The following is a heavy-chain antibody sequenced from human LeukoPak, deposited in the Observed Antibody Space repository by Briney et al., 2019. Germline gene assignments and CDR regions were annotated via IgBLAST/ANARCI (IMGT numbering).Heavy chain of an antibody. V-gene: IGHV3-9*01. Sequence: PGGSLRLSCAASGFTFDDYAMHWVRQAPGKGLEWVSGISWSSGSIGYADSVKGRFTISRDNAKNSLYLQMNSLRAEDTALYYCAKSGLASSSSGFDYWGQGTLVTVSS. CDR3: AKSGLASSSSGFDY. D-gene: IGHD6-6*01. CDR1: GFTFDDYA. CDR2: ISWSSGSI. J-gene: IGHJ4*02.